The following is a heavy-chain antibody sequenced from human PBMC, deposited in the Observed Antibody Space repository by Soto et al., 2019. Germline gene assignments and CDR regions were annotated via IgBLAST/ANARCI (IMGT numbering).Heavy chain of an antibody. D-gene: IGHD6-6*01. V-gene: IGHV1-24*01. J-gene: IGHJ5*02. CDR3: ATGPPLQIAARPWWFDP. CDR1: GYTLTELS. Sequence: ASVKVSCKVSGYTLTELSMHWVRQAPGKGLEWMGGFDPEDGETIYAQKFQGRVTMTEDTSTDTAYMELSSLRSEDTAVYYCATGPPLQIAARPWWFDPWGQGTLVTVSS. CDR2: FDPEDGET.